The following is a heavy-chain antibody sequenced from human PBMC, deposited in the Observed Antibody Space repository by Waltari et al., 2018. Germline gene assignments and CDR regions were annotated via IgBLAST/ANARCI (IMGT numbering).Heavy chain of an antibody. J-gene: IGHJ4*02. V-gene: IGHV4-59*01. CDR3: ARSDYSKGYSFDY. CDR1: GGSISSYY. D-gene: IGHD4-4*01. Sequence: QVQLQESGPGLVKPSETLSLTCTVSGGSISSYYWSWVRQPPGKGLEWIGYIYYSGSTNYTPSLKSRVTISVDTSKNQFSLKLSSVTAADTAVYYCARSDYSKGYSFDYWGQGTLVTVSS. CDR2: IYYSGST.